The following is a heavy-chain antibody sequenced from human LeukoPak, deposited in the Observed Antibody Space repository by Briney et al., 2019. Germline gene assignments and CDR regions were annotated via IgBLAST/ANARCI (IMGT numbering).Heavy chain of an antibody. Sequence: SETLSLTCSVVGESFSDYSWSWIRHPPGKGLEWIGYINYSGGTNYNPCLGSRVSISIDTSMSQFSIKMTSLTAADTSVYYCARGRLKWLVPYFFDNWGQGTVVIVSS. CDR3: ARGRLKWLVPYFFDN. J-gene: IGHJ4*02. D-gene: IGHD6-19*01. V-gene: IGHV4-34*01. CDR2: INYSGGT. CDR1: GESFSDYS.